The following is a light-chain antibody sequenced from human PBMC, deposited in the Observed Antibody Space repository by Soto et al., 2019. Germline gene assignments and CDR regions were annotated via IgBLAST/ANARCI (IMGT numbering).Light chain of an antibody. J-gene: IGKJ1*01. CDR2: DAS. CDR3: QQYDSYWT. Sequence: DIQLTQSPSTLSASVGDRVTITCRASQSISNWLAWYQQKPGNAPQVLIYDASKLINGVPSRFSGSGSGTEFTLTISSLQPDDFASYYCQQYDSYWTFGQGTKVEV. CDR1: QSISNW. V-gene: IGKV1-5*01.